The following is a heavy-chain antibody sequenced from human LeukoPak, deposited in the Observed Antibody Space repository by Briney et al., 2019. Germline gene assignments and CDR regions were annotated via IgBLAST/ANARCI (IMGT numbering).Heavy chain of an antibody. CDR3: AKANVVATRAYDY. V-gene: IGHV3-23*01. CDR1: GFTFSTCA. Sequence: PGGSLRLSCAASGFTFSTCAMAWVRQTPGKGLEWVAAISGSGGDTHHRDSVKGRFTISRDNSENALYLQMSSLRGEDTAVYFCAKANVVATRAYDYWGQGTLVTVSS. D-gene: IGHD5-12*01. J-gene: IGHJ4*02. CDR2: ISGSGGDT.